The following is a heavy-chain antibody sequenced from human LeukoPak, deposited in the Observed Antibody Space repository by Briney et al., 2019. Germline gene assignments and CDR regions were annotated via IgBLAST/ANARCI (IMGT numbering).Heavy chain of an antibody. Sequence: PGGSLRLSCEASGFTFGSYAMYGVRQAPGKGLEWVAGIFGSGGSPHYADSVKGRFTISRDNSKNTVYLQINSLRAEDTAVYYCGKTTAGYSSGQKPAWPVDYWGQGTLVTVSS. CDR1: GFTFGSYA. CDR3: GKTTAGYSSGQKPAWPVDY. V-gene: IGHV3-23*01. CDR2: IFGSGGSP. D-gene: IGHD5-18*01. J-gene: IGHJ4*02.